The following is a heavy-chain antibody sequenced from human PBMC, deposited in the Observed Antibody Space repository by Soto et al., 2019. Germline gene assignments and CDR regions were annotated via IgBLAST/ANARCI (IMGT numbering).Heavy chain of an antibody. V-gene: IGHV3-30-3*01. Sequence: QVQLVESGGGVVQPGRSLRLSCAASGFTFSNNAMDWVRQAPGKGLAWVAVISYDGSNKYIAESVKGRFTISRYNSKNTLFLQMNSLRAEDTAVYYCARGTTTSAFSAMDVWGQGTTVTVSS. D-gene: IGHD1-1*01. CDR1: GFTFSNNA. CDR2: ISYDGSNK. J-gene: IGHJ6*02. CDR3: ARGTTTSAFSAMDV.